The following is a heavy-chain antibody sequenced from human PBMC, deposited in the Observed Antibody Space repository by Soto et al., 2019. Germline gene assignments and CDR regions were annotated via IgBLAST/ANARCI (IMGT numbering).Heavy chain of an antibody. V-gene: IGHV1-8*01. CDR2: MNPNSGST. Sequence: ASVKVSCKASGYTFNNYDINWLRQATGQGLEWMGWMNPNSGSTGYAQKFQGRVTMTRNTAISTAYMELSSLRSEDTATYYCARITAAGTDYWGQGTLVTVSS. CDR1: GYTFNNYD. CDR3: ARITAAGTDY. J-gene: IGHJ4*02. D-gene: IGHD6-13*01.